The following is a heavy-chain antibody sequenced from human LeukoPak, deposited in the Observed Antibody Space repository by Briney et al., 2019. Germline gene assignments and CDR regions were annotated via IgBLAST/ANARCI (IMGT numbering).Heavy chain of an antibody. D-gene: IGHD5-18*01. J-gene: IGHJ4*02. Sequence: SETLSLTCAVYGGSFSGYYWSWIRQPPGKGLEWIGEINHSGSTNYNPSLKSRVTISVDTSKNQFSLKLSSVTAADTAVYYCARGASGYSYGYWGQGTLVTVSS. CDR3: ARGASGYSYGY. CDR1: GGSFSGYY. CDR2: INHSGST. V-gene: IGHV4-34*01.